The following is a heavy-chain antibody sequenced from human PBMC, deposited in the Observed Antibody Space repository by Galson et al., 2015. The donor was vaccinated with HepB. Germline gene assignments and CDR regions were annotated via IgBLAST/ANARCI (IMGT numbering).Heavy chain of an antibody. CDR2: ISYDGSNK. D-gene: IGHD6-13*01. J-gene: IGHJ4*02. CDR1: GFTFSSYG. V-gene: IGHV3-30*18. Sequence: SLRLSCAASGFTFSSYGMHWVRQAPGKGLEWVAVISYDGSNKYYADSVKGRFTISRDNSKNTLYLQMNSLRAEDTAVYYCAKVPGYSSSWYFFDYWGQGTLVTVSS. CDR3: AKVPGYSSSWYFFDY.